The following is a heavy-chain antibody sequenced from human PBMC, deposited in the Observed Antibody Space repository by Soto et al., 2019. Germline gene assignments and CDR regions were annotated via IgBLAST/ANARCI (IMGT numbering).Heavy chain of an antibody. D-gene: IGHD1-26*01. CDR2: IFSNDEK. V-gene: IGHV2-26*01. CDR3: ARGARYSGSSRPFDY. J-gene: IGHJ4*02. CDR1: GFSLSNARMG. Sequence: QVTLKESGPVLVKPTETLTLTCTVSGFSLSNARMGVSWIRQPPGKALEWLAHIFSNDEKSYSTSLKSRLTISKDTSKSQVVLTMTNMDPVDTATYYCARGARYSGSSRPFDYWGQGTLVTVSS.